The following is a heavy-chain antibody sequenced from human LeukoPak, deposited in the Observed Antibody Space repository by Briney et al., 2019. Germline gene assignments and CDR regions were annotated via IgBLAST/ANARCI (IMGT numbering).Heavy chain of an antibody. J-gene: IGHJ4*02. D-gene: IGHD3-22*01. CDR3: ARPNYYDSSGYYV. CDR1: GFTFSSYW. Sequence: GSLRLSCAASGFTFSSYWMSWIRQPPGKGLEWIGEINHSGSTNYNPSLKRRVTISVDTSKNQFSLKLSFVTAADTAVYYCARPNYYDSSGYYVWGQGTLVTVSS. CDR2: INHSGST. V-gene: IGHV4-34*01.